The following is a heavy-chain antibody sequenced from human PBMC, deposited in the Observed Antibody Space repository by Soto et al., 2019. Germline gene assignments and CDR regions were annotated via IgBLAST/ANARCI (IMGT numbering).Heavy chain of an antibody. Sequence: QVQLVQSGAEVKKPGSSVKVSCKASGGTFSSYDISWVRQAPGQGLEWMGGIIPIFGTANYAQKFQGRVTITADESTSPADMEVSSLRSADRAVYYCARVAPYYYDSSGYCAFDIWGQGTMVTVSS. V-gene: IGHV1-69*01. J-gene: IGHJ3*02. CDR1: GGTFSSYD. CDR3: ARVAPYYYDSSGYCAFDI. CDR2: IIPIFGTA. D-gene: IGHD3-22*01.